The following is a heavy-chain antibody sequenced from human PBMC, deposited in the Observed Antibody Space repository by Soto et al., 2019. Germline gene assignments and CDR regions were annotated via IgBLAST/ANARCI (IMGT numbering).Heavy chain of an antibody. CDR1: GYTFTTYG. D-gene: IGHD6-13*01. CDR2: ISAYSGST. V-gene: IGHV1-18*01. J-gene: IGHJ4*02. CDR3: ARDFTKSSSWPYYFDY. Sequence: QVQLVQSGAEVKKPGASVKVSCKASGYTFTTYGISWVRQAPGQGLEWMGWISAYSGSTKFAQKPQDRVTMTTDTSTTTAYMELRSLTSDDTAVYYCARDFTKSSSWPYYFDYWGQGTLVTVSS.